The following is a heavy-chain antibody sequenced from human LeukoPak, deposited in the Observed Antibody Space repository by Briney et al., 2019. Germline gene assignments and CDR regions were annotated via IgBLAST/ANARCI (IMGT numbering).Heavy chain of an antibody. D-gene: IGHD3-9*01. CDR2: IKKDGSEK. CDR1: GFTFSSHW. Sequence: GGSLRLSCAASGFTFSSHWMSWVRQAPGKGLEWVANIKKDGSEKYYVDAVKGRFTISRDNAKNTLYLQMNSLRAEDTAVYYCAKDSSVGYSDWLAPGGDPYYMDVWGKGTTVTSSS. V-gene: IGHV3-7*01. J-gene: IGHJ6*03. CDR3: AKDSSVGYSDWLAPGGDPYYMDV.